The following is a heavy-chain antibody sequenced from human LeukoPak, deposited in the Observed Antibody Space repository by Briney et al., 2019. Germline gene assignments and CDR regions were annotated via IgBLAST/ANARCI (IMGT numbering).Heavy chain of an antibody. CDR2: FYSGGDT. V-gene: IGHV3-53*01. D-gene: IGHD3-3*02. CDR3: ARDSTGYWYFDL. CDR1: GFTFSSNY. Sequence: GGSLRLSCAASGFTFSSNYMSWVRQAPGKGLEWVSVFYSGGDTHYADSVKGRFTISRDNSKNTLYLQMNSLRAEDTAVYYCARDSTGYWYFDLWGRGTLVSVSS. J-gene: IGHJ2*01.